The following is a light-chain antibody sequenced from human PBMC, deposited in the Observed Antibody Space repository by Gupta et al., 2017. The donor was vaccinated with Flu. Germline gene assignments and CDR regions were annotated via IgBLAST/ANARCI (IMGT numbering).Light chain of an antibody. J-gene: IGLJ3*02. V-gene: IGLV6-57*01. CDR1: SGSIARNY. CDR2: EDT. CDR3: QSYDDSLDWV. Sequence: NFMLTQLRSLPESPGKTVTLSSTRSSGSIARNYVQWYRQPPSRSPTTLIYEDTQRPLGVPDRISGSIDSSSSSASLTISGLKTEDEAEYCCQSYDDSLDWVFGGGTKLTVL.